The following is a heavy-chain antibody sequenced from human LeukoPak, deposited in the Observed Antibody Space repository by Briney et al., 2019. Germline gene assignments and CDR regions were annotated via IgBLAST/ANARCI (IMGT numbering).Heavy chain of an antibody. V-gene: IGHV3-74*01. J-gene: IGHJ6*02. CDR3: ARSHRGAYYYYGMDV. CDR1: GFTFSNYW. CDR2: INIDGSST. Sequence: GGSLRLSCAASGFTFSNYWMHWVRQAPGKGLVWVSRINIDGSSTSYADSVKGRFTISRDNAKKKLYLQMKSLRDEDTAVYYCARSHRGAYYYYGMDVWGQGTTVTVSS.